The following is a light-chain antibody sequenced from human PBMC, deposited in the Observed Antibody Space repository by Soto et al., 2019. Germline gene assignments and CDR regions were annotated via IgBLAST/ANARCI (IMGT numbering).Light chain of an antibody. CDR1: QSVSSSS. J-gene: IGKJ1*01. Sequence: EIVLTQSPDTLSLSPGERATLSCRASQSVSSSSLAWYQQKRGQAPRLLIHGASSRATGIPDRFSGSGSGTDFTLTISRLEPEHFAVYYCQQYGGSPRTFGQGTKVEVK. CDR2: GAS. V-gene: IGKV3-20*01. CDR3: QQYGGSPRT.